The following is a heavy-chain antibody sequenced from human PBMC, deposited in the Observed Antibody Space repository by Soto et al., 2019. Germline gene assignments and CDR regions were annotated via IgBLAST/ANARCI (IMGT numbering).Heavy chain of an antibody. CDR1: GGTFSSYP. CDR3: ARRDSHGYFRYFDN. CDR2: TNGNLGTG. J-gene: IGHJ4*02. D-gene: IGHD4-17*01. V-gene: IGHV1-69*06. Sequence: QVQLVQSGAEVKRPGSSVKVSCKASGGTFSSYPISWVRQAPGQGLEWMGGTNGNLGTGNYAQKFRGRLTITTDICTNTAYMELSSLTSEDTAVYYCARRDSHGYFRYFDNWGQGTLVTVSS.